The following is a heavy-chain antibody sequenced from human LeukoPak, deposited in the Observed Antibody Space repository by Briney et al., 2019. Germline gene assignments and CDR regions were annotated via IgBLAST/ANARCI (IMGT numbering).Heavy chain of an antibody. D-gene: IGHD2-15*01. CDR2: IKQDGSEK. V-gene: IGHV3-7*01. Sequence: GGSLRLSCAASGFTFSSYWMSWVRQAPGKGLEWAANIKQDGSEKYYVDSVKGRFTISRDNAKNSLYLQMNSLRAEDTAVYYCARVCSGGSCYPLGDAFDIWGQGTMVTVSS. J-gene: IGHJ3*02. CDR3: ARVCSGGSCYPLGDAFDI. CDR1: GFTFSSYW.